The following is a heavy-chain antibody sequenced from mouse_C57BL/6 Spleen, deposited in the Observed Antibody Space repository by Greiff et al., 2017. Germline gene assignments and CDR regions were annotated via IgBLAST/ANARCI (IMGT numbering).Heavy chain of an antibody. D-gene: IGHD2-1*01. CDR1: GYSFTGYY. Sequence: EVQRVESGPELVKPGASVKISCKASGYSFTGYYMHWVKQSSEKSLEWIGEINPSTGGTSYNQKFKGKATLTVDKSSSTAYMQLKSLTSEDSAVYYCAGIYYGAMDYWGQGTSVTVSS. J-gene: IGHJ4*01. CDR2: INPSTGGT. CDR3: AGIYYGAMDY. V-gene: IGHV1-43*01.